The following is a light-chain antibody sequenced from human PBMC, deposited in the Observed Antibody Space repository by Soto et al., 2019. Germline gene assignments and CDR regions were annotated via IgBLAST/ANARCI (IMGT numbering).Light chain of an antibody. CDR2: DVS. J-gene: IGLJ1*01. CDR3: SSYTSSSTLYV. Sequence: QSVLTQPASVSGSPGQSITISCTGTSSDGGGYNYVSWYQQHPGKAPKLMIYDVSNRPSGVSNRFSGSKSGNTASLSISGLQAEDEADYYCSSYTSSSTLYVFGTGTKLTAL. CDR1: SSDGGGYNY. V-gene: IGLV2-14*01.